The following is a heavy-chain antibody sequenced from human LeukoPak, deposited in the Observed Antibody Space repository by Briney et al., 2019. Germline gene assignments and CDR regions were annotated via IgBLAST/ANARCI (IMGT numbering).Heavy chain of an antibody. D-gene: IGHD4-17*01. Sequence: ASVKVSCKASGYTFTSYAMHWVRQAPGQRLEWMGWINAGNGNTKYSQKFQGRVTITRDTSASTAYMELSSLRSEDTAVYYCARDVDYGDGNWFDPWGQGTLVTVSS. J-gene: IGHJ5*02. CDR1: GYTFTSYA. CDR3: ARDVDYGDGNWFDP. V-gene: IGHV1-3*01. CDR2: INAGNGNT.